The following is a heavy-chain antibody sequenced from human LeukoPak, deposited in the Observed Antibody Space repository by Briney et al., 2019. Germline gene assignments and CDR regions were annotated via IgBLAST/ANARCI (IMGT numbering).Heavy chain of an antibody. Sequence: GGSLRLSCVGSSIRFADHWMLWVRQVPGEPPAWVARSDRDGVVREYADSVKGRFTIPRDNARNTIHLEMNRLKVEDTAIYCCVASRWSGALDFWGQGSLVTVSS. CDR1: SIRFADHW. J-gene: IGHJ4*02. V-gene: IGHV3-74*01. CDR3: VASRWSGALDF. CDR2: SDRDGVVR. D-gene: IGHD3-3*01.